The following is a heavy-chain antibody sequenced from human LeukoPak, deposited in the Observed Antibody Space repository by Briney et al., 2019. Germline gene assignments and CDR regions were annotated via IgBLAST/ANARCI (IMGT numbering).Heavy chain of an antibody. Sequence: PGGSLRLSCTTSGFAFSNYAMSWVRQAPGKGLEWVSAISGSGGSTYYADSVKGRFTISRDNSKNTLYLQMNSLRAEDTAVYYCAKVEEGSGRHLDYWGQGTLVTVSS. V-gene: IGHV3-23*01. D-gene: IGHD6-19*01. J-gene: IGHJ4*02. CDR3: AKVEEGSGRHLDY. CDR1: GFAFSNYA. CDR2: ISGSGGST.